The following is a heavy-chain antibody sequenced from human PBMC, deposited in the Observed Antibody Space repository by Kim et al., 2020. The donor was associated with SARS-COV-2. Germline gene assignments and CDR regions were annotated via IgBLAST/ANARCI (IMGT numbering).Heavy chain of an antibody. J-gene: IGHJ5*02. D-gene: IGHD3-22*01. CDR3: ARPRRYYYDSSGYYFRDSWFDT. CDR2: INPSGTT. V-gene: IGHV4-34*01. Sequence: SETLSLTCAVYGGSFRGYYWSWIRQPPGKGLEWIGEINPSGTTNYNPSLKSRVTISVDTSKSQFSLKLSSVTAADTTVHYCARPRRYYYDSSGYYFRDSWFDTWGQGTLVIVSS. CDR1: GGSFRGYY.